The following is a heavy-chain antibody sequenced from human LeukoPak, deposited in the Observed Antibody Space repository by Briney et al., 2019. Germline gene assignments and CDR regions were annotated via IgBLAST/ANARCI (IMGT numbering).Heavy chain of an antibody. V-gene: IGHV3-23*01. Sequence: PGGSLRLSCAASGFTFSRYAMTWVRQAPGKGLEWVSDISDTGGSTYYADSVRGRFTISRDNSKNTLYLQMNSLGAEDTAAYFCAKQHDFLRIFDIWGQGTMVTVSS. CDR2: ISDTGGST. CDR3: AKQHDFLRIFDI. CDR1: GFTFSRYA. D-gene: IGHD2-21*02. J-gene: IGHJ3*02.